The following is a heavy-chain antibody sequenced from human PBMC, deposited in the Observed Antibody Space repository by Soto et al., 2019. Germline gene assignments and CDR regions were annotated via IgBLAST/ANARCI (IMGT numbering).Heavy chain of an antibody. CDR2: ISAYNGNT. D-gene: IGHD6-13*01. V-gene: IGHV1-18*01. CDR1: GYTFTSYG. CDR3: ARESSSSCHDY. J-gene: IGHJ4*02. Sequence: QVQLVQSGAEVKKPGASVKVSCKASGYTFTSYGISWVRQAPGQGLEWMGWISAYNGNTNYAQKLQGRVTMTTDTSMRTGYMVLTSLTSEVAAVYYWARESSSSCHDYRCQGSLFTVGS.